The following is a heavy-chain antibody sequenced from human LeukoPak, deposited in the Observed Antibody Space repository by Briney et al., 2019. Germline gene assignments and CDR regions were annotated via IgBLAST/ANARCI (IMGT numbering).Heavy chain of an antibody. D-gene: IGHD3-16*01. CDR1: GYTFTSYG. V-gene: IGHV1-18*01. J-gene: IGHJ6*02. Sequence: ASVKVSCKASGYTFTSYGISWVRQAPGQGLEWMGWISAYNGNTNYAQKFQGRVTMTRDTSTSTVYMELSSLRSEDTAVYYCARPWTPAGYYAAYYYYGMDVWGQGTTVTVSS. CDR3: ARPWTPAGYYAAYYYYGMDV. CDR2: ISAYNGNT.